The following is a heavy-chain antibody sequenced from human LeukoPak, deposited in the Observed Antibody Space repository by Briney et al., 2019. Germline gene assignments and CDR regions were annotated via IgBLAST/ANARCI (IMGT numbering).Heavy chain of an antibody. V-gene: IGHV4-61*01. CDR3: ARETRIAVAGHYYYYYMDV. D-gene: IGHD6-19*01. Sequence: SETLSLTCTVSGGSITTSNYYWGWIRQPPGKGLEWIGYIYYGGSTNYNPSLKSRVTISVDTSKNQFSLKLSSVTAADTAVYYCARETRIAVAGHYYYYYMDVWGKGTTVTISS. CDR2: IYYGGST. CDR1: GGSITTSNYY. J-gene: IGHJ6*03.